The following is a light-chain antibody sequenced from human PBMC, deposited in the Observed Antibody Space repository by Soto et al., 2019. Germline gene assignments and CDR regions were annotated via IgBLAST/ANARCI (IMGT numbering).Light chain of an antibody. Sequence: EILITQSPVTLSVSPGERATLSCRASQSVSSNLAWYQQKPGQAPRLLIYDASNRATGIPARFSGSGSGTDFTLTISSLEPEDFAVYYCQQRSNWPKTFGQGTKVDIK. CDR2: DAS. CDR1: QSVSSN. CDR3: QQRSNWPKT. J-gene: IGKJ1*01. V-gene: IGKV3-11*01.